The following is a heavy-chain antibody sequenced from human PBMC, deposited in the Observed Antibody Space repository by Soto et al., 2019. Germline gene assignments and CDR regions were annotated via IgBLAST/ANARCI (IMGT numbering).Heavy chain of an antibody. J-gene: IGHJ4*02. V-gene: IGHV4-4*02. CDR3: AFTGIVGGINPDC. Sequence: QVQLQESGPGLVQPSGTLSLTCAVSGGSISSTNWWSWVRQPPGKGLEWIGEIYHSGSTNYNPSLKSRVPISMDKSKNQFSLRLKSVTAADTAVYYCAFTGIVGGINPDCWGQGTLVTVSS. CDR2: IYHSGST. CDR1: GGSISSTNW. D-gene: IGHD1-26*01.